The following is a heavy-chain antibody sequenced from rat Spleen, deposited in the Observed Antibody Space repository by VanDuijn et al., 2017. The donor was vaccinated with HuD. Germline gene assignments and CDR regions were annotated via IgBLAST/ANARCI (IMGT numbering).Heavy chain of an antibody. CDR3: TTGDYGYPHY. Sequence: EVQLVESDGGLVQPGRSLKLSCAASGFTFSDYYMAWVRQAPTKGLEWVAAISHAGDITHYRDSVKGRFTVSRDNAKSSLYLQMDSLRSEDTATYYCTTGDYGYPHYWGQGVIVTVSS. D-gene: IGHD1-7*01. CDR2: ISHAGDIT. J-gene: IGHJ2*01. CDR1: GFTFSDYY. V-gene: IGHV5-20*01.